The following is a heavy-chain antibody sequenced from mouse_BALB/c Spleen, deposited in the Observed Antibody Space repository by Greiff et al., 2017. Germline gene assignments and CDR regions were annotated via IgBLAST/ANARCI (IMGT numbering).Heavy chain of an antibody. CDR3: AREEGYGNYAMDY. Sequence: VQLHQPGAELVKPGASVKLSCKASGYTFTSYWMHWVKQRPGQGLEWIGEINPSNGRTNYNEKFKSKATLTVDKSSSTAYMQLSSLTSEDSAVYYCAREEGYGNYAMDYWGQGTSVTVSS. CDR1: GYTFTSYW. J-gene: IGHJ4*01. V-gene: IGHV1S81*02. D-gene: IGHD2-1*01. CDR2: INPSNGRT.